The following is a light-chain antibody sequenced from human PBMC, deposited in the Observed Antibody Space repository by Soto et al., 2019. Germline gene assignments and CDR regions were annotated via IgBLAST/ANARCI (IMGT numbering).Light chain of an antibody. CDR2: GAS. CDR1: RDIAGY. J-gene: IGKJ5*01. Sequence: DIKVTQSPSSVSASVGDRVTITCRASRDIAGYLAWYQHKPGRTPELLIHGASRLQSGVPARFSGSGSGTDFTLSINSLQPEDFATYYCQQAYSFPITFGQGTRLEIK. CDR3: QQAYSFPIT. V-gene: IGKV1D-12*01.